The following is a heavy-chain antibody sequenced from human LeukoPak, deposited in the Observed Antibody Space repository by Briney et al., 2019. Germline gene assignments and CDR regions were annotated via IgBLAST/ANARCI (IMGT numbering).Heavy chain of an antibody. CDR2: INPNSGGA. V-gene: IGHV1-2*06. J-gene: IGHJ4*02. CDR1: GYTFTGYY. CDR3: ASLGYSSGYSVDY. D-gene: IGHD3-22*01. Sequence: ASVKVSCKASGYTFTGYYMHWVRQAPGQGLEWMGRINPNSGGANYAQKFQGRVTMTRDTSISTAYMELSRLRSDDTAVYYCASLGYSSGYSVDYWGQGTLVTVSS.